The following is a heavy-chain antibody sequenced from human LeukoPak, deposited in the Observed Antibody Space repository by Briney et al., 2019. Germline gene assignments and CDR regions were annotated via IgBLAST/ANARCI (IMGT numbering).Heavy chain of an antibody. Sequence: ASVKVSCKVSGYTLTELSMHWVRQAPGKGLEWMGGFDPEDGETIYAQKFQGRVTMTEGTSTDTAYMELSSLRSEDTAVYYCATDFGPLAAAHYWGQGTLVTVSS. CDR3: ATDFGPLAAAHY. CDR2: FDPEDGET. J-gene: IGHJ4*02. D-gene: IGHD6-13*01. CDR1: GYTLTELS. V-gene: IGHV1-24*01.